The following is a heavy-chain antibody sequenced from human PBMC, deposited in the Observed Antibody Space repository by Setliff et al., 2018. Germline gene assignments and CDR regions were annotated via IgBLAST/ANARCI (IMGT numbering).Heavy chain of an antibody. D-gene: IGHD3-10*01. Sequence: SETLSLTCTVSGGSISSDYWSWIRQPPGKGLEWIGYIYSSGSTKYNPPLKSRVTISVDTSKNQFSLKLNSVTAADTAVYYCAGSQGSGGYYSNSPYYFHYWGQGTRVTVSS. CDR3: AGSQGSGGYYSNSPYYFHY. V-gene: IGHV4-4*08. CDR2: IYSSGST. J-gene: IGHJ4*02. CDR1: GGSISSDY.